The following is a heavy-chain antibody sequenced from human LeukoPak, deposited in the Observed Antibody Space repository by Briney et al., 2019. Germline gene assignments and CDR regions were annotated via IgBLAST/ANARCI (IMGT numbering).Heavy chain of an antibody. CDR3: ARQQFGGSHFLYYFDY. CDR2: IYPGDSDT. Sequence: GESLKISCKGSGYSFTSYWIGWVRQMPGKGLEWMGIIYPGDSDTRYSPSFQGQVTISADKSISTAYLQWSSLKASDTAMYYCARQQFGGSHFLYYFDYWGQGTLVTVSS. J-gene: IGHJ4*02. D-gene: IGHD2-15*01. CDR1: GYSFTSYW. V-gene: IGHV5-51*01.